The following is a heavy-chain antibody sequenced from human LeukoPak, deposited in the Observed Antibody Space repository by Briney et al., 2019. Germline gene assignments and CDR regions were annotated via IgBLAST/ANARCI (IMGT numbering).Heavy chain of an antibody. CDR3: ASGSNFGYNY. Sequence: AGGSLRLSCAASGFIVSSNYVNWVRQAPGKGLEWVSVIYSGGSTYYADSVKGRFTISRDNSDNTVYLQMNSLTADDTAVYYCASGSNFGYNYWGQGTLVTVSS. CDR1: GFIVSSNY. CDR2: IYSGGST. V-gene: IGHV3-53*01. J-gene: IGHJ4*02. D-gene: IGHD5-18*01.